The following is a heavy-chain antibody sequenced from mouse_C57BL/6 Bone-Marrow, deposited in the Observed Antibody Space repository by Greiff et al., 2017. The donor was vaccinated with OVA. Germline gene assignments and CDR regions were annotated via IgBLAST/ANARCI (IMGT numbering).Heavy chain of an antibody. CDR3: ARRIGYYGSSFDY. D-gene: IGHD1-1*01. V-gene: IGHV1-63*01. J-gene: IGHJ2*01. CDR2: IYPGGGYT. Sequence: QVQLQQSGAELVRPGTSVKMSCKASGYTFTNYWIGWAKQRPGHGLEWIGDIYPGGGYTNYNEKFKGKATLTADKSSSTAYMQFSSLTSEDSAIYYCARRIGYYGSSFDYWGQGTTLTVSS. CDR1: GYTFTNYW.